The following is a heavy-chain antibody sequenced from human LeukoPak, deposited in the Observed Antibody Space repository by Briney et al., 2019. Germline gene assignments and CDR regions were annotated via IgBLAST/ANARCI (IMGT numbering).Heavy chain of an antibody. Sequence: GGSLRLSCAASGLVFGKYAMAWVRQAPGKGLECVSIISDDSSFTYYLDSVKGRSTIFRDNSKNTLYLHMNSPKAEDTAVYYCAKGRCSGPGCDSFDYWGQGTPVTVSS. CDR2: ISDDSSFT. D-gene: IGHD5-12*01. J-gene: IGHJ4*02. V-gene: IGHV3-23*01. CDR1: GLVFGKYA. CDR3: AKGRCSGPGCDSFDY.